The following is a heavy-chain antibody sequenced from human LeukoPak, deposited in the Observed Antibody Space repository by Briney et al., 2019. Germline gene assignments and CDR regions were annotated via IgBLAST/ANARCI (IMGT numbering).Heavy chain of an antibody. V-gene: IGHV1-18*01. CDR2: ISAYNGNT. CDR3: ALTHRYYYGSGSYYSGPYYFDY. CDR1: GYTFTSYG. D-gene: IGHD3-10*01. J-gene: IGHJ4*02. Sequence: ASVKVSCKASGYTFTSYGISWVRQAPGQGLEWMGWISAYNGNTNYAQKLQGRVTMTTDTSTSTAYMELRSLRSDDTAVYYCALTHRYYYGSGSYYSGPYYFDYWGQGTLVTVSS.